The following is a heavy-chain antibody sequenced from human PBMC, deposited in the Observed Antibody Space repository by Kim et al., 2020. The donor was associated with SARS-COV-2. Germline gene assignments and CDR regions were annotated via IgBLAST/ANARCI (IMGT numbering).Heavy chain of an antibody. D-gene: IGHD3-16*02. CDR3: ARHYHYYYMDV. V-gene: IGHV4-39*01. CDR1: GGSISSSNYY. J-gene: IGHJ6*03. Sequence: SETLSLTCTVSGGSISSSNYYWGWIRQPPGKGLEWIGNIYYSESAYYSPSLKSRVTISVDTSKNQLSLKLRSVTAADTAVYYCARHYHYYYMDVWGKGTTVTVSS. CDR2: IYYSESA.